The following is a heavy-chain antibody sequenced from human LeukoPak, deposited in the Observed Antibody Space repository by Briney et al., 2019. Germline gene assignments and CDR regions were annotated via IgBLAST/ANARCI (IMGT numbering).Heavy chain of an antibody. CDR1: GFTFSNYW. Sequence: PGGSLRLSCAASGFTFSNYWMHWVRQAPGKGLVWISRLNSDGSTTSYADSVKGRFTISRDNAQNTLYLQMNSLRAEDTAVYYCTRYSGSYYGFDYWGQGTLVTVSS. D-gene: IGHD1-26*01. J-gene: IGHJ4*02. CDR2: LNSDGSTT. CDR3: TRYSGSYYGFDY. V-gene: IGHV3-74*01.